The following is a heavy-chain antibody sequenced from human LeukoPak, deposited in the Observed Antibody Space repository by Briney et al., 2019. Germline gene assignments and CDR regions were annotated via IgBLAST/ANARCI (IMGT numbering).Heavy chain of an antibody. D-gene: IGHD2-15*01. J-gene: IGHJ5*01. CDR2: ISDDGRKK. CDR3: AKGRCSGVGCDSFHS. V-gene: IGHV3-30*05. Sequence: TGGSLRLSCAASGFTFSSYGIHWVRQAPGKGLEWVAVISDDGRKKYYADSVKGRFTISRDDSKNTLYLQMNNLKVEGTAVYYCAKGRCSGVGCDSFHSWGQGALVTVSS. CDR1: GFTFSSYG.